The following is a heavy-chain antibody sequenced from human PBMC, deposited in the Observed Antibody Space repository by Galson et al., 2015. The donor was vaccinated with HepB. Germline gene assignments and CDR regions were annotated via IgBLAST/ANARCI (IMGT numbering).Heavy chain of an antibody. CDR2: INPNSGGT. Sequence: SVKVSCKASGYTFTGYYMHWVRQAPGQGLEWMGWINPNSGGTNYAQKFQGWVTMTRGTSISTAYMELSRLRSDDTAVYYCARVRAPSYGMDVWGQGTTVTVSS. J-gene: IGHJ6*02. CDR1: GYTFTGYY. CDR3: ARVRAPSYGMDV. V-gene: IGHV1-2*04.